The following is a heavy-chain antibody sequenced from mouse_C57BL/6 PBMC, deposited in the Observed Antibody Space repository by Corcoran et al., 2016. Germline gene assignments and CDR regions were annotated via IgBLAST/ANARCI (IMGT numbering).Heavy chain of an antibody. J-gene: IGHJ3*01. CDR3: ARVYSNYLTWFAY. CDR1: GYTFTDYY. CDR2: INPNNGGT. Sequence: EVQLQQSGPELVKPGTSMKISCKASGYTFTDYYMNWVKQSHGKSLEWIGDINPNNGGTTYNQKFKGKATFTVEKSSSTAYMELRSLTSEDSAVYYCARVYSNYLTWFAYWGQGTLVTVSA. D-gene: IGHD2-5*01. V-gene: IGHV1-26*01.